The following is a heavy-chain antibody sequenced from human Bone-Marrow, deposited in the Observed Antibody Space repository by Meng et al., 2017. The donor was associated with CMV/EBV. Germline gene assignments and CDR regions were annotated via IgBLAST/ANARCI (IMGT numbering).Heavy chain of an antibody. V-gene: IGHV1-2*02. CDR3: ATGPSTAMVLYYYYYDMDV. J-gene: IGHJ6*02. D-gene: IGHD5-18*01. CDR2: INPNSGGT. CDR1: GYIFTGYY. Sequence: ASVKVSCKASGYIFTGYYMHWVRQAPGQGLEWMGWINPNSGGTNFAQKFQGRVTMTRDTSINTAYMELSWLRSDDTAVYYCATGPSTAMVLYYYYYDMDVWGQATTVTVSS.